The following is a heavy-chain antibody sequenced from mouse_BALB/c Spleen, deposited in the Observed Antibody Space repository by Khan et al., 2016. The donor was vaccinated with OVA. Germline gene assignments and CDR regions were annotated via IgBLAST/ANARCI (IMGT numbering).Heavy chain of an antibody. J-gene: IGHJ2*01. CDR1: GYSITSGYG. D-gene: IGHD1-2*01. CDR2: ISYSGRT. Sequence: EVQLQESGPGLVKPSQSLSLTCTVTGYSITSGYGWNWIRQFPGNKLEWMGYISYSGRTNYNPSLKSRLSITRDTSKHQFCLQENSVTTEDTATYYCARTARIKYWGQGTTLTVSS. V-gene: IGHV3-2*02. CDR3: ARTARIKY.